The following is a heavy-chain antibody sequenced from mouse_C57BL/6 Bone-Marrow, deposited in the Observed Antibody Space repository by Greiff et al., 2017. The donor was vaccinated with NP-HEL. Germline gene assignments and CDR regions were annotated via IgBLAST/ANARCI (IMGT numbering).Heavy chain of an antibody. V-gene: IGHV1-82*01. Sequence: QVQLKESGPELVKPGASVKISCKASGYAFSSSWMNWVKQRPGKGLEWIGRIYPGDGDTNYNGKFKGKATLTADKSSSTAYMQLSSLTSEDSAVYFCAMANYYGRNFYAMDYWGQGTSVTVSS. D-gene: IGHD1-1*01. CDR3: AMANYYGRNFYAMDY. CDR1: GYAFSSSW. CDR2: IYPGDGDT. J-gene: IGHJ4*01.